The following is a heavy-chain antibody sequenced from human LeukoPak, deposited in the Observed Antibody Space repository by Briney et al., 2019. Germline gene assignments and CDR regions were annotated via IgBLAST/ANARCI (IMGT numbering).Heavy chain of an antibody. Sequence: GGSLRLSCAASGFTFSDYNMRWIRQAPGKGLEWVAVISYDGSIKYYADSVKGRFTISRDNSKNTLYLQMDSLRADDTAVYLCARDSIQQQLYYFDYWGRGTLVTVSS. CDR3: ARDSIQQQLYYFDY. J-gene: IGHJ4*02. CDR1: GFTFSDYN. CDR2: ISYDGSIK. D-gene: IGHD6-13*01. V-gene: IGHV3-30*03.